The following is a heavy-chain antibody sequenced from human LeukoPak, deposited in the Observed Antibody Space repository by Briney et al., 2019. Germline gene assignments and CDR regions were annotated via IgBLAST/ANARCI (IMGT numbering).Heavy chain of an antibody. D-gene: IGHD3-10*01. V-gene: IGHV3-23*01. CDR1: GITLSNYG. CDR2: ISGSGGGT. Sequence: GGSLRLSCAVSGITLSNYGMSWVRQAPGKGLEWVAGISGSGGGTNYADSVKGRFTISRDNPENTLYLQMHSLRVEDTAVYFCAKRGVVVRVFLVGFHKEANYFDSWGQGALVTVSS. J-gene: IGHJ4*02. CDR3: AKRGVVVRVFLVGFHKEANYFDS.